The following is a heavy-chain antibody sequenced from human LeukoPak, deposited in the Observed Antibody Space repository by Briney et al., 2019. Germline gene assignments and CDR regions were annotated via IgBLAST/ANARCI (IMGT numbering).Heavy chain of an antibody. CDR2: ISAYNGNT. V-gene: IGHV1-18*01. CDR1: GYTFTSYG. D-gene: IGHD2-15*01. J-gene: IGHJ4*02. Sequence: ASVKVSCKASGYTFTSYGISWVRQAPGQGLEWMGWISAYNGNTNYAQKLQGRVTMTTDTSTSTADMELRSLRSDDTAVYYCARRLGYCSGGSCYLCDYWSQGTLVTVSS. CDR3: ARRLGYCSGGSCYLCDY.